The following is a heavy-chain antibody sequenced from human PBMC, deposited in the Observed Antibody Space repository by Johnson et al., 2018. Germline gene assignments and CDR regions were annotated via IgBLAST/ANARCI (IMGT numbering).Heavy chain of an antibody. V-gene: IGHV1-8*01. Sequence: QLQESGAEVKKPGASVKVSCKASGYTFTNYEIHWVRQASGQGLEWLGRMNPNNGDTGYTQEFQGRVTMTRNISISTVSRELTNQGSEDTAVYYCARLGGHSWNYGQIYYYSYYMEVWGKGTTVTVSS. CDR3: ARLGGHSWNYGQIYYYSYYMEV. J-gene: IGHJ6*03. D-gene: IGHD1-7*01. CDR2: MNPNNGDT. CDR1: GYTFTNYE.